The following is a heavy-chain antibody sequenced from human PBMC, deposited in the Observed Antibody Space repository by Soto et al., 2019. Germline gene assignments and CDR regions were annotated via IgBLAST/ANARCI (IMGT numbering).Heavy chain of an antibody. CDR2: INPSGGST. Sequence: ASVKVSCKASGYTFTSYYMHWVRQAPGQGLERMGIINPSGGSTSYAQKFQGRVTMTRDTSTSTVYMELSSLRSEDTAVYYCAIASGYRLSSYYYYYMDVWGKGTTVTVSS. D-gene: IGHD3-3*01. CDR3: AIASGYRLSSYYYYYMDV. V-gene: IGHV1-46*03. CDR1: GYTFTSYY. J-gene: IGHJ6*03.